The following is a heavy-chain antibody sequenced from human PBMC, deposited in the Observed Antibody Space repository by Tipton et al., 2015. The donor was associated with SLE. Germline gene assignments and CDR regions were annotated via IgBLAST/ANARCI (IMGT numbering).Heavy chain of an antibody. D-gene: IGHD3-10*01. V-gene: IGHV3-23*03. CDR2: IYSSGRRT. CDR1: GFTFRNFA. CDR3: AKDLSPSYSSMDV. Sequence: SLRFSCAASGFTFRNFAMSWVRQAQGKGLEWVSVIYSSGRRTYSVDSVKGRFTISRDNSKNTLYLQMHSLRVNDAAVYYCAKDLSPSYSSMDVWGTGTTVIVSS. J-gene: IGHJ6*03.